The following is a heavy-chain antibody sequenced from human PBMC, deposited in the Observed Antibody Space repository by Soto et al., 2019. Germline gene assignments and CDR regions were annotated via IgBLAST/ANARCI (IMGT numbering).Heavy chain of an antibody. J-gene: IGHJ4*02. D-gene: IGHD6-6*01. Sequence: QVQLVESGGGVVQPGRSLRLSCVASGFTFSSYGMHWVRQAPGKGLEWVAVISYDGSNKYYADSVKGRFTISRDNSKNTLYLQMNSLRAEDTAVYYCAKKSSSSFRVDYWGQGTLVTVSS. CDR2: ISYDGSNK. CDR3: AKKSSSSFRVDY. V-gene: IGHV3-30*18. CDR1: GFTFSSYG.